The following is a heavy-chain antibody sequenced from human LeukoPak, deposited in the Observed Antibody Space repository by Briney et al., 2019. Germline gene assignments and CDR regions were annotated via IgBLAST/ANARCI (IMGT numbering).Heavy chain of an antibody. J-gene: IGHJ4*02. D-gene: IGHD4-17*01. V-gene: IGHV1-69*05. CDR2: IIPIFGTA. CDR3: AALMTTVTTLDY. CDR1: AGTFSSYA. Sequence: ASVKVSCKASAGTFSSYAISWVRQAPGQGLEWMGRIIPIFGTANYAQKFQGRVTITTDESTSTAYMELSSLRSEDTAVYYCAALMTTVTTLDYWGQGTLVTVSS.